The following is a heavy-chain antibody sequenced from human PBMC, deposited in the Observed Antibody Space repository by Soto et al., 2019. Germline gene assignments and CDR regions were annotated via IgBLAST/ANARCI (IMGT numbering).Heavy chain of an antibody. CDR1: GGSISSYY. CDR2: IYYSGST. J-gene: IGHJ3*02. D-gene: IGHD4-17*01. CDR3: ARDPTVTTVGDAFDI. V-gene: IGHV4-59*01. Sequence: SETLSLTRTVSGGSISSYYWSWIRQPPGKGLEWIGYIYYSGSTNYNPSLKSRVTISVDTSKNQFSLKLSSVTAADTAVYYCARDPTVTTVGDAFDIWGQGTMVTVSS.